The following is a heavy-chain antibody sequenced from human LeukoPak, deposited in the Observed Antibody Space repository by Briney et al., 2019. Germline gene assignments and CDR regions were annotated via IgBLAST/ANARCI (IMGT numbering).Heavy chain of an antibody. D-gene: IGHD3-3*01. CDR3: ARHRFAGFDP. CDR2: MNPKRGNT. Sequence: ASVKVSCKASGYTFTRYDINWVRQATGHGLEGMGWMNPKRGNTGYAQQFQGRATMPRNTPISTAYLALSSLRYEDTAVYCFARHRFAGFDPWGEGTLVTVSS. J-gene: IGHJ5*02. CDR1: GYTFTRYD. V-gene: IGHV1-8*01.